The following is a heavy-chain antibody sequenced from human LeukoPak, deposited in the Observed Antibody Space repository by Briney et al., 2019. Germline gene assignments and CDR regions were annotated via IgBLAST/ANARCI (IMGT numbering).Heavy chain of an antibody. Sequence: PSETLSLTCAVYGGSFSGYYWSWIRQPPGKGLEWIGEINHSGSTNYNPSLKSRVTISVDTSKNQFSLKLSTVTAADTAVYYCARGTMTTVTYYFDYWGQGTLVTVSS. CDR2: INHSGST. D-gene: IGHD4-17*01. CDR1: GGSFSGYY. J-gene: IGHJ4*02. CDR3: ARGTMTTVTYYFDY. V-gene: IGHV4-34*01.